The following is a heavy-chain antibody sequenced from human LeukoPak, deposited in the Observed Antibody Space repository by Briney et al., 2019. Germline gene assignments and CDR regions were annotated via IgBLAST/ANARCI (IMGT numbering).Heavy chain of an antibody. CDR2: IIPIFGTA. CDR1: GVTFSSYA. D-gene: IGHD6-6*01. V-gene: IGHV1-69*05. CDR3: ARAPYSGSSDYYYYYMDV. J-gene: IGHJ6*03. Sequence: ASVKVSCKASGVTFSSYAISWVRQAPGQGLEWMGGIIPIFGTANYAQKFQGRVTITTDESTSTAYMELSSLRSEDTAVYYCARAPYSGSSDYYYYYMDVWGKGTTVTVSS.